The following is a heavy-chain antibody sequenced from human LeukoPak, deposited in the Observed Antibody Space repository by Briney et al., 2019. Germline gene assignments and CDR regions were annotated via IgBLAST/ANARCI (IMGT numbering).Heavy chain of an antibody. CDR3: ARVTGSITYIDF. V-gene: IGHV4-39*07. J-gene: IGHJ4*02. CDR2: IYYSGST. CDR1: GGSISSSSYY. D-gene: IGHD3-10*01. Sequence: PSETLSLTCTVSGGSISSSSYYWGWIRQPPGKGLEWIGSIYYSGSTYYNPSLKSRVTISVDTSKNQFSLELSSVTAADTAVYYCARVTGSITYIDFWGQGTLVTVSS.